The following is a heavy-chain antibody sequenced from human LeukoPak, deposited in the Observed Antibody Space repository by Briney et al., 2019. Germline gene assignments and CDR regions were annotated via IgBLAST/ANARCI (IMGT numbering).Heavy chain of an antibody. CDR3: ATDINWEAVDV. V-gene: IGHV3-7*01. CDR2: INHDGGDT. Sequence: GGSLRLSCTASGFAFSNSWMSWVRQAPGKGLEWVAKINHDGGDTHYVDSVKGRFTISRDNSKYTLYLQMNSLRAEDTAVYYCATDINWEAVDVWGQGTTVTVSS. CDR1: GFAFSNSW. D-gene: IGHD7-27*01. J-gene: IGHJ6*02.